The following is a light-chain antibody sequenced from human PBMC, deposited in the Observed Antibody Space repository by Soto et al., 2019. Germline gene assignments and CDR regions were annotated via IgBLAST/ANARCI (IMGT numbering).Light chain of an antibody. CDR2: HAS. Sequence: EIVMTQSPATLSVSPGERATLSCRASQSVSNNLAWYQQKPGQAPRLLIYHASTGATGIPARCSGSRTGTELARTISSVQSEDFAVYDCQQYNEWPLTFGGGSKVEIK. J-gene: IGKJ4*01. V-gene: IGKV3-15*01. CDR3: QQYNEWPLT. CDR1: QSVSNN.